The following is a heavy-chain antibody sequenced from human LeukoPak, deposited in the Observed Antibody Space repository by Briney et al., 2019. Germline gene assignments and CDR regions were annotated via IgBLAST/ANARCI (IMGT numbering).Heavy chain of an antibody. V-gene: IGHV3-48*01. CDR1: GFTFSNYS. D-gene: IGHD2-2*01. J-gene: IGHJ4*02. Sequence: GGSLRLSCAASGFTFSNYSMNWVRQAPGKGLEWVSYVGISSGNTKYADSVKGRFTISGDKAKNSLYLQMNSLRGEEAAVYYCARDTKYAFDNWGQGTLVRVSS. CDR2: VGISSGNT. CDR3: ARDTKYAFDN.